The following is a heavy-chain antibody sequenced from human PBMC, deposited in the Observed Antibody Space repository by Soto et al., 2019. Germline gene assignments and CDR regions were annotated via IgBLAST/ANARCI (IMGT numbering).Heavy chain of an antibody. V-gene: IGHV3-7*01. CDR2: IKQDGSKK. J-gene: IGHJ2*01. CDR1: GFTFSNYW. CDR3: EKRVWYFDL. Sequence: PGGSLRLSCAASGFTFSNYWMTWVRQAPGKGLEWVANIKQDGSKKYYVDSVKGRFTISRDNAKNSLYLQMNSLRAEDTAVYYREKRVWYFDLWGRGTLVTVSS.